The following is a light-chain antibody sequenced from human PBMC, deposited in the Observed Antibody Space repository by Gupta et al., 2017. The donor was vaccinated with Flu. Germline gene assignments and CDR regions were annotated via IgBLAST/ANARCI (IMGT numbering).Light chain of an antibody. V-gene: IGLV1-40*01. J-gene: IGLJ2*01. CDR1: GSNFGAGYE. Sequence: TISCTGSGSNFGAGYEDHWFQHLPGKAHKLRIYANPNRPSGVPDRFSGSKSGTSDSLAITGLQAEDEATYFCQSYDDSLTGPVVFGGGTKVTVL. CDR2: ANP. CDR3: QSYDDSLTGPVV.